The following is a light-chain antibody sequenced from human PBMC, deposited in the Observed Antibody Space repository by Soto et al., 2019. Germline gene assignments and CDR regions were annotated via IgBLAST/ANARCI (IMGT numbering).Light chain of an antibody. CDR2: DAS. CDR1: QTISSW. V-gene: IGKV1-5*01. CDR3: QQYNSDPRT. J-gene: IGKJ1*01. Sequence: DIQMTRSPSTLSGSVGDRVTITCRASQTISSWLAWYQQKPGKVPKLLIYDASTLQSGVPSRFSGSGSGTEFTLTISSLQPDDFATYYCQQYNSDPRTFGQGTKVDIK.